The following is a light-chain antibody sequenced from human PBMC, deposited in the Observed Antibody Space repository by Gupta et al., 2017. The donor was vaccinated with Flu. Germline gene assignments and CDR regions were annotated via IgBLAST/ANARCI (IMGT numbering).Light chain of an antibody. CDR2: NDS. Sequence: SYDLTLPPSVSVSPGQTARITCSGDALPKQYAYWYQQKPGQAPVLVIYNDSERPSGIPERFSGSSSGTTVTLTISGVQAEDEADYYCQSADSSGTYWVFGGGTKLTVL. J-gene: IGLJ3*02. V-gene: IGLV3-25*02. CDR3: QSADSSGTYWV. CDR1: ALPKQY.